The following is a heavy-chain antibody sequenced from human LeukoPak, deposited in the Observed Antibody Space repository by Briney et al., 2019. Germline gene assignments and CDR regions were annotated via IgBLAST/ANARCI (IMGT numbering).Heavy chain of an antibody. D-gene: IGHD3-22*01. V-gene: IGHV4-39*01. CDR3: ARHVNYYDSSGYWRYFDY. J-gene: IGHJ4*02. CDR2: IYYSGST. Sequence: SETLSLTCTVSGGSISSSSYYWGWIRQPPGQGLEWIGSIYYSGSTYYNPSLKSRVTISVDTSKNQFSLKLSSVTAADTAVYYCARHVNYYDSSGYWRYFDYWGQGTLVTVSS. CDR1: GGSISSSSYY.